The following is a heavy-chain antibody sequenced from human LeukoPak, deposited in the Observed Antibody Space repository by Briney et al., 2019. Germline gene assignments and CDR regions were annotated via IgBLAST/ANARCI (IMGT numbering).Heavy chain of an antibody. CDR2: ISTDGGST. J-gene: IGHJ4*02. CDR3: ARDLGGWYDY. CDR1: GFSFSSYA. D-gene: IGHD6-19*01. V-gene: IGHV3-64*01. Sequence: GSLRLSCAASGFSFSSYAMHWVRQAPGKGLEYVSGISTDGGSTYYANSVKGRFTISRDNSKNTLYLQMGSLRDEDMVVYYCARDLGGWYDYWGQGTLVTVSS.